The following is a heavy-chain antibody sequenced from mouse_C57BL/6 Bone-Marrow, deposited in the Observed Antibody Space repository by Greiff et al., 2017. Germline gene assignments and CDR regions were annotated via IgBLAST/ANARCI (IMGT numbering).Heavy chain of an antibody. Sequence: QVQLQQPGPELVKPGASVKLSCKASGYTFTSYWMQWVKQRPGQGLEWIGEIDPSDSYTNYNQKFKGKATLTVDTSSSTAYMQLRSLTSEDYAVYYCASWITRDDYWGQGTTVTVSA. CDR2: IDPSDSYT. CDR3: ASWITRDDY. D-gene: IGHD2-4*01. J-gene: IGHJ2*01. V-gene: IGHV1-50*01. CDR1: GYTFTSYW.